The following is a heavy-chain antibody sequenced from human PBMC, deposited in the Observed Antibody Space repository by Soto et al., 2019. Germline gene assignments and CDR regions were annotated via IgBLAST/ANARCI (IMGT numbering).Heavy chain of an antibody. J-gene: IGHJ1*01. CDR1: GFTFDYYA. CDR2: ISWNSGSI. V-gene: IGHV3-9*01. Sequence: GGSLRLSCAASGFTFDYYAMHWVRQAPGKGLEWVSGISWNSGSIGYADSVKGRFTISRDNAKNSLYLQMNSLRAEDTALYYCAKDGALSGSEYFQHWGQGTLVTVSS. CDR3: AKDGALSGSEYFQH. D-gene: IGHD5-12*01.